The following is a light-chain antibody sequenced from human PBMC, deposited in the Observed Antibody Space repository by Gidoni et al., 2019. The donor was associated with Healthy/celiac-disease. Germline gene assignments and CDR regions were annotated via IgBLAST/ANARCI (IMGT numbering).Light chain of an antibody. CDR1: SSNLGNNY. J-gene: IGLJ1*01. Sequence: QSVLTQPPSVSAAPGQKVTISVSGSSSNLGNNYVSWYQQRPGTAPKLLIYENNKRPSGIPDRFSGSKSGTSATRGITGLQTGDEADYYCGTWDSSLRAYVFGTGTNVTVL. V-gene: IGLV1-51*02. CDR3: GTWDSSLRAYV. CDR2: ENN.